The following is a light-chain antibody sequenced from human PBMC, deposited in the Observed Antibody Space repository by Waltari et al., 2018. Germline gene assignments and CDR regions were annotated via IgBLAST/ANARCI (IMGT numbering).Light chain of an antibody. J-gene: IGKJ1*01. V-gene: IGKV4-1*01. CDR2: WAS. Sequence: DIVMTQSPDSLAVSLGERATIACTSSQSVFYRSDNKNYLAWYQHKPGQPPKLLFYWASTRESGVPDRFSASGSGTDFTLTINNLQAEDVAVYYCQQYYRSRTFGQGTKVEIK. CDR1: QSVFYRSDNKNY. CDR3: QQYYRSRT.